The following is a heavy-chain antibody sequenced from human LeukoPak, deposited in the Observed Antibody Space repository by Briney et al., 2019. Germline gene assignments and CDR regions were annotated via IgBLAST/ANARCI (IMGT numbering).Heavy chain of an antibody. D-gene: IGHD2-2*01. CDR3: ARHNAPRRVGFDF. J-gene: IGHJ4*02. V-gene: IGHV4-39*01. CDR2: LSHAGNT. CDR1: GDSVRNGFYY. Sequence: SSETLSLTCSVSGDSVRNGFYYWGWIRQPPGKGLEWVACLSHAGNTWYNPSLESRLSISVDTSKNQFSLKFSSVTAADTALYWCARHNAPRRVGFDFWGQGILVTVSS.